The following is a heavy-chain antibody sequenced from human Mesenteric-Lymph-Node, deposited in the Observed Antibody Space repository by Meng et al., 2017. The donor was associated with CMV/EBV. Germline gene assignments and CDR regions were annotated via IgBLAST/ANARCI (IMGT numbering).Heavy chain of an antibody. D-gene: IGHD2-8*01. CDR2: ISWDGGST. J-gene: IGHJ4*02. V-gene: IGHV3-43*01. CDR1: GFTFDDYT. CDR3: AKDSEGYCTNGVCSLDY. Sequence: GESLKISCAASGFTFDDYTMHWVRQAPGKGLEWVSLISWDGGSTYYADSVKGRFTISRDNSKNSLYLQMNSLRTEDTALYYCAKDSEGYCTNGVCSLDYWGQGTLVTVSS.